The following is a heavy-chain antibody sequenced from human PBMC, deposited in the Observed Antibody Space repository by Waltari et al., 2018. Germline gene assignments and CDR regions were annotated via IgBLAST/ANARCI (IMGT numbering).Heavy chain of an antibody. CDR3: ARGLEWELYCVDY. D-gene: IGHD1-26*01. V-gene: IGHV1-8*01. CDR1: GYTFTSYD. CDR2: MNPNSGNT. Sequence: QVQLVQSGAEVKKPGASVKVSCKASGYTFTSYDINWVRQATGQGLEWMGWMNPNSGNTGYAKKYQGRVTMTRNTSISTAYMELSSLRAEDTAVYYCARGLEWELYCVDYWGQGTLVTVSS. J-gene: IGHJ4*02.